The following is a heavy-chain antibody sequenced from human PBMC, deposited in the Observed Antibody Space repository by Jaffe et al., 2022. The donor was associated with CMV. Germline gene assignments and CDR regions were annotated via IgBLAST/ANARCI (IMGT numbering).Heavy chain of an antibody. CDR1: GGSISSYY. D-gene: IGHD6-13*01. V-gene: IGHV4-59*08. CDR2: IYYSGST. CDR3: ARTAAAGTKGWFDP. J-gene: IGHJ5*02. Sequence: QVQLQESGPGLVKPSETLSLTCTVSGGSISSYYWSWIRQPPGKGLEWIGYIYYSGSTNYNPSLKSRVTISVDTSKNQFSLKLSSVTAADTAVYYCARTAAAGTKGWFDPWGQGTLVTVSS.